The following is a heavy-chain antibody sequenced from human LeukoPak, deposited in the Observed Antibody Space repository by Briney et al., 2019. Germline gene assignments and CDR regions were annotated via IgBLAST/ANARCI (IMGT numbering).Heavy chain of an antibody. CDR1: GFTFSTHG. D-gene: IGHD3-16*01. Sequence: PGGSLRLSCAASGFTFSTHGMSWVRQAPGKGLEWVSTISSSGGSTNYADSVKGRFTISRDNSKNTLYLQVNSLRAEDTAVYYCAKSGGLADDAFDIWGQGTMVTVSS. CDR3: AKSGGLADDAFDI. J-gene: IGHJ3*02. CDR2: ISSSGGST. V-gene: IGHV3-23*01.